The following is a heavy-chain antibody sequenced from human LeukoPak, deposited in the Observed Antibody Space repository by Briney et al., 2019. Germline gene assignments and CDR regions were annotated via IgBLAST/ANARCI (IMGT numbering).Heavy chain of an antibody. J-gene: IGHJ4*02. V-gene: IGHV3-74*01. CDR1: GFTFSSYW. Sequence: GGSLRLSCAASGFTFSSYWMHWVRQAPGKGLVWVSLISTDGSSTRYADSVKGRFTISRDNAKNTLYVQMNSLRAEDTAVYYCARGGCGSSYLVHIWGQGTLVTVSS. CDR2: ISTDGSST. CDR3: ARGGCGSSYLVHI. D-gene: IGHD1-26*01.